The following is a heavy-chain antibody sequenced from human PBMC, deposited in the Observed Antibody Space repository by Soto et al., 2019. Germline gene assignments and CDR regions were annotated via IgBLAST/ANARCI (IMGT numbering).Heavy chain of an antibody. CDR2: ISGSGGST. CDR3: AKDLSLGYCTNGVCYPYYYYMDV. V-gene: IGHV3-23*01. D-gene: IGHD2-8*01. Sequence: GGSLRLSCAASGFTFSSHAMSWVRQAPGKGLEWVSAISGSGGSTYYADSVKGRFTISRDNSKNTLYLQMNSLRAEDTAVYYCAKDLSLGYCTNGVCYPYYYYMDVWGKGTTVTVSS. CDR1: GFTFSSHA. J-gene: IGHJ6*03.